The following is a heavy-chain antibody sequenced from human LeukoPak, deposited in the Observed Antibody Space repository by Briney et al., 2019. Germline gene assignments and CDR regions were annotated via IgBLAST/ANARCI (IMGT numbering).Heavy chain of an antibody. V-gene: IGHV3-23*01. CDR3: ARDLDYGGKGLDY. J-gene: IGHJ4*02. CDR2: ISGSGGST. D-gene: IGHD4-23*01. CDR1: GFTFSSYA. Sequence: PGGSLRLSCAASGFTFSSYAMSWVRQAPGKGLEWVSAISGSGGSTYYADSVKGRFTISRDNAKKSLSLQMNSLRAEDTAVYYCARDLDYGGKGLDYWGQGTLVTVSS.